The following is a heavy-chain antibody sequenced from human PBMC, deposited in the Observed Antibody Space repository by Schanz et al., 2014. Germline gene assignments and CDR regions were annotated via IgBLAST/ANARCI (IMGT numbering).Heavy chain of an antibody. J-gene: IGHJ6*02. D-gene: IGHD2-15*01. Sequence: EVQLVESGGGLVKPGGSLRLSCAASGFTFSTYAMSWVRQAPGKGLEWVSSISSSGSYIHYADSVKGRFTISRDNSKNTLYLQMNSLSADDTAVFYCAKGMGYCSGGTCYDYYYYGLDVWGQGTTVTVSS. V-gene: IGHV3-23*04. CDR1: GFTFSTYA. CDR3: AKGMGYCSGGTCYDYYYYGLDV. CDR2: ISSSGSYI.